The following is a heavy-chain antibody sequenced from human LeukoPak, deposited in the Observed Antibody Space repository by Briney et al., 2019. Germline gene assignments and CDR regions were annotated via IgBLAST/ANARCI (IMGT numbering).Heavy chain of an antibody. Sequence: PGGSLRLSCAASGFTFSSYAMSWVRQAPGKGLEWVSAISGSGGSTYYADSVKGRFTISRDNSKNTLYLQMNSLRAEDTAVYYCARGGEGGKWQQLMTYDYWGQGTLVTVSS. CDR3: ARGGEGGKWQQLMTYDY. CDR1: GFTFSSYA. J-gene: IGHJ4*02. V-gene: IGHV3-23*01. CDR2: ISGSGGST. D-gene: IGHD6-13*01.